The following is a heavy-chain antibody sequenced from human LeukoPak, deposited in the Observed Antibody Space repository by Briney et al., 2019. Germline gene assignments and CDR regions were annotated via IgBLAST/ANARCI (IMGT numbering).Heavy chain of an antibody. V-gene: IGHV4-39*07. Sequence: PSETLSLTCTVSGGSISNYYWGWIRQAPGKGLEWIGSIYYSGNTYYNSSLKSRVTISLDTSKNQFSLNLFSVTAADTAMYYCTRANGYGLTDYWGQGTLVTVSS. CDR3: TRANGYGLTDY. J-gene: IGHJ4*02. CDR2: IYYSGNT. CDR1: GGSISNYY. D-gene: IGHD3-10*01.